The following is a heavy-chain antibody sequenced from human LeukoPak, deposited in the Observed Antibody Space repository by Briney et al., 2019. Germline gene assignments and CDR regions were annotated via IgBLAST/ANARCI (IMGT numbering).Heavy chain of an antibody. CDR1: GDSISHYY. D-gene: IGHD3-10*01. V-gene: IGHV4-4*07. CDR2: IYTSGST. J-gene: IGHJ4*02. CDR3: ARDSVVNYYGSGVIYYFDY. Sequence: SETLSLTCTVSGDSISHYYWNWIRQPAGKGLEWIGRIYTSGSTNYNPSLKSRVTMSVDTSKNQFSLKLSSVTAADTAVYYCARDSVVNYYGSGVIYYFDYWGQGTLVTVSS.